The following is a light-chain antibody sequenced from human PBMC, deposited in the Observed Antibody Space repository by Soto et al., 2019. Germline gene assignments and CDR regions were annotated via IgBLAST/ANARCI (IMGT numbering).Light chain of an antibody. Sequence: EIVMTQSPATLSVSPGERATLSCRASQSVSNNLARYRQKPGQAPRLLIYGASTRATGIPARFSGSGSGTEFTLTISSLQSEDFAVYYCQKYNNWPRTFGQGTKVEIK. CDR1: QSVSNN. CDR3: QKYNNWPRT. J-gene: IGKJ1*01. V-gene: IGKV3-15*01. CDR2: GAS.